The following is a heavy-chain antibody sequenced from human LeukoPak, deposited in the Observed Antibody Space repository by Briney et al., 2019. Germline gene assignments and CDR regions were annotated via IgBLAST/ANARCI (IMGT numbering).Heavy chain of an antibody. D-gene: IGHD2-2*01. CDR1: GGSISSYY. CDR3: ARQMRIVVVPAAIYWFDP. Sequence: SETLSLTCTVSGGSISSYYWSWIRQPPGKGLEWIGYIYYSGSTNYNPSLKSRVTISVDTSKNQFSLKLSSVTAADTAVYYCARQMRIVVVPAAIYWFDPWGRGTLVTVSS. CDR2: IYYSGST. J-gene: IGHJ5*02. V-gene: IGHV4-59*08.